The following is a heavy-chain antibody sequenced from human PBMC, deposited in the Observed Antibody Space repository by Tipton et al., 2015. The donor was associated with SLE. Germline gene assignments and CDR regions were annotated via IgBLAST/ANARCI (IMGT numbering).Heavy chain of an antibody. D-gene: IGHD6-19*01. CDR2: ISANNGNT. Sequence: QLVQSGAEVKKPGASVKVSCKASGYTFTTYGISWVRQAPGQGLEWMGWISANNGNTNYAQKLQGRVTMTTDTSTSTAYMELRSLRSDDTAVYYCARETSEDSSGHSDAFDIWGQGTMVTVSS. CDR3: ARETSEDSSGHSDAFDI. CDR1: GYTFTTYG. V-gene: IGHV1-18*04. J-gene: IGHJ3*02.